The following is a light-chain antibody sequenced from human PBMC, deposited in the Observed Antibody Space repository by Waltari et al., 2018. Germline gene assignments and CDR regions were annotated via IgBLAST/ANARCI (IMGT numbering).Light chain of an antibody. CDR3: QQYGDSPYT. CDR2: DAF. J-gene: IGKJ2*01. V-gene: IGKV3-20*01. CDR1: QSVISNY. Sequence: EVVLTQSPDTLSLSPGERATLSCRASQSVISNYLAWYQQRPGQAPMLLIYDAFRRNTGIPDKYSGSGSGTNFTLTISRLEPEDFAVYYCQQYGDSPYTFGQGTKVEIK.